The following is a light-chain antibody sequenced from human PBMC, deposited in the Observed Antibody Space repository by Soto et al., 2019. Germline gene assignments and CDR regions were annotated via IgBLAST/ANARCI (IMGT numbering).Light chain of an antibody. Sequence: DIVLTQSPLSLPVTPGEPASISCRSSQSLLHSNGNIYLDWYLQKPGQSPKLLIYLGSIRASGVPDRFSGSGSGTDFTLKITRVEAEDVGVYYCMQGIQAPRTFGLGTKVEIK. CDR3: MQGIQAPRT. V-gene: IGKV2-28*01. J-gene: IGKJ1*01. CDR1: QSLLHSNGNIY. CDR2: LGS.